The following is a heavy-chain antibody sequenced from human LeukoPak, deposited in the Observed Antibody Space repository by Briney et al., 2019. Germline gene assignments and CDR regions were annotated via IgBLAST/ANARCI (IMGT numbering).Heavy chain of an antibody. CDR3: ARAPYRRYYFDY. J-gene: IGHJ4*02. CDR2: ISYDGSNK. V-gene: IGHV3-30-3*01. D-gene: IGHD2-2*01. CDR1: GFAFSSYA. Sequence: GGSLRLSCAASGFAFSSYAMHWVRQAPGKGLEWVAVISYDGSNKYYADSVKGRFTISRDNSKNTLYLQMNSLRAEDTAVYYCARAPYRRYYFDYWGQGTLVTVSS.